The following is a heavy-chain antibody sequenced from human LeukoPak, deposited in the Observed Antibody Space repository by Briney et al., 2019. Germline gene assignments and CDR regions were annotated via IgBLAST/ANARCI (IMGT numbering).Heavy chain of an antibody. V-gene: IGHV5-51*01. D-gene: IGHD3-22*01. CDR1: GYNFISYC. CDR3: AIRYYDNSGYCLDY. Sequence: GESLKISCQGSGYNFISYCYRRGRQMPGKGLEWMGIIYPGDSDTKYSTYFPGQVTISADKSISTADLQWSSRKASDTAMYYCAIRYYDNSGYCLDYWVQGTLVTVSS. J-gene: IGHJ4*02. CDR2: IYPGDSDT.